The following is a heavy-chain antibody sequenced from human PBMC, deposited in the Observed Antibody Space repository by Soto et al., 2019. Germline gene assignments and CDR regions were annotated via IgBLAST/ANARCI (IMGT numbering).Heavy chain of an antibody. CDR3: ARGGDCGGDCYLDY. J-gene: IGHJ4*02. D-gene: IGHD2-21*01. CDR1: GFTVSNNY. CDR2: IYNDGAT. V-gene: IGHV3-66*01. Sequence: GGSLRLSCAAFGFTVSNNYMAWVRQAPGKGLECVSAIYNDGATYYADSVEGRLTISRDNSKNTVSLEMGRLRAEDTGVYFCARGGDCGGDCYLDYWGLGTPVTVSS.